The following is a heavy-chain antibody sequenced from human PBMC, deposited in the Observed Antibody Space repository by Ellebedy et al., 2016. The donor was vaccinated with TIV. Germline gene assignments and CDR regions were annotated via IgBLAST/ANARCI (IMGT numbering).Heavy chain of an antibody. CDR2: IYHSGST. CDR3: GSSGYFAFGGYYMDV. V-gene: IGHV4-38-2*02. J-gene: IGHJ6*03. CDR1: GYSISSGYY. Sequence: SETLSLXXTVSGYSISSGYYWGWIRQPPGKGLEWIGSIYHSGSTYYNPSLKSRVTISVDTSKNQFSLKLSSVTAADTAVYYCGSSGYFAFGGYYMDVWGKGTTVTVSS. D-gene: IGHD3-22*01.